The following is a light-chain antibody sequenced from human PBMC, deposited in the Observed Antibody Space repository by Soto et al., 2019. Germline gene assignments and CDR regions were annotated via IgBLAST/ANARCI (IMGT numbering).Light chain of an antibody. CDR2: KAS. CDR1: QSISSW. J-gene: IGKJ1*01. Sequence: DIQMTQSPSTLSASVGDRVTITCRASQSISSWLAWYQQKPGKAPKLLIYKASSLESGVPSRFSGSGSVTEFTLTISSLQPDDFATYYCQQYNSYRTFGQGTKVEIK. V-gene: IGKV1-5*03. CDR3: QQYNSYRT.